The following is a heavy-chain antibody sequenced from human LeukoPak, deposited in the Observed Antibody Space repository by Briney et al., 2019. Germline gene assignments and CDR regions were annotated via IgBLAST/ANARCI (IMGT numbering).Heavy chain of an antibody. CDR2: IYYSGST. CDR1: GGSISSYY. J-gene: IGHJ3*02. V-gene: IGHV4-59*08. Sequence: PSETLSLTCTVSGGSISSYYWSWIRQPPGKGLEWIGYIYYSGSTNYNPSLKSRVTISVDTSKNQFSLRLSSVTAADTAVYYCARHTVVVSLSPATFDIWGQGTMVTVSS. CDR3: ARHTVVVSLSPATFDI. D-gene: IGHD2-21*01.